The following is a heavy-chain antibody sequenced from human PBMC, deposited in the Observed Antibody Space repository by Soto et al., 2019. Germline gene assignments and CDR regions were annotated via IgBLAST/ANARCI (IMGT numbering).Heavy chain of an antibody. Sequence: GGSLRLSCAASGFTFSSYGMHWVRQAPGKGLEWVAVIWYDGSNKYYADSVKGRFTISRDNSKNTLYLQMNSLRAEDTAVYYCAIDATRVELAVGLTVYYYYYIDVWGKGTTVTVSS. CDR2: IWYDGSNK. J-gene: IGHJ6*03. V-gene: IGHV3-33*08. D-gene: IGHD6-6*01. CDR3: AIDATRVELAVGLTVYYYYYIDV. CDR1: GFTFSSYG.